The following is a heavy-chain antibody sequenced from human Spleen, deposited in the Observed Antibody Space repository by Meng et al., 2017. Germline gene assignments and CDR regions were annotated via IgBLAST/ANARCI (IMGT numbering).Heavy chain of an antibody. CDR3: AIGDYYGWFDP. CDR1: GGSISSSSYY. V-gene: IGHV4-39*07. D-gene: IGHD3-10*01. J-gene: IGHJ5*02. Sequence: SETLSLTCTVSGGSISSSSYYWGWIRQPPGKGLEGIGSIYYSGSTYDNPSLKSRVSISGETSKNQFYLKLSSVTAADTAVYYCAIGDYYGWFDPWGQGTLVTVSS. CDR2: IYYSGST.